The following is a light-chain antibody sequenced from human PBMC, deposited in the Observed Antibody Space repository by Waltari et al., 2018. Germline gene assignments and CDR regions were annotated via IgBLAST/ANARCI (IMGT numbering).Light chain of an antibody. CDR1: QSIKSW. J-gene: IGKJ1*01. CDR2: KAS. V-gene: IGKV1-5*03. Sequence: IQMTQAPSTLSISVGDRVTITCRASQSIKSWLAWYHQEPGKAPKLLSKKASSLESGVTTRFSGRKAATKFTLSISGLQPDDFATYYCQQYITYAWTFGQGTKVEIK. CDR3: QQYITYAWT.